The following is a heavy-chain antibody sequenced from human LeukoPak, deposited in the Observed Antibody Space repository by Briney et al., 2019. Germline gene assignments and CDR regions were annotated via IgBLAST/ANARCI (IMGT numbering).Heavy chain of an antibody. CDR2: VYYTGTT. J-gene: IGHJ4*02. CDR1: GDSISPYY. CDR3: ARTSPDCRTTTCYGV. Sequence: PSETLSLTCTVSGDSISPYYWNWVRQPPVKGLEWIGYVYYTGTTNYSPSLKSRVTISLDTSKNQFSLKLRTVTAADTAMYYCARTSPDCRTTTCYGVWGQGTLVTVSS. V-gene: IGHV4-59*01. D-gene: IGHD2-2*01.